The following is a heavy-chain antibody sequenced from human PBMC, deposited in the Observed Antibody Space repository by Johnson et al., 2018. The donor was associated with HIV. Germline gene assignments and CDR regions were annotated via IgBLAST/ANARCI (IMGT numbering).Heavy chain of an antibody. Sequence: VQLVESGGGLVQPGGSLRLSCAASGFTFSSHWMHWVRQPPGKGLVWVSRINSDGSSTSYADSVKGRFTISRDNAKNTLYLQMNSLRVEDTAVYYCARAIDQGYSSGWSSDVYDIWCQGTMVTVSA. J-gene: IGHJ3*02. CDR3: ARAIDQGYSSGWSSDVYDI. V-gene: IGHV3-74*02. CDR2: INSDGSST. CDR1: GFTFSSHW. D-gene: IGHD6-19*01.